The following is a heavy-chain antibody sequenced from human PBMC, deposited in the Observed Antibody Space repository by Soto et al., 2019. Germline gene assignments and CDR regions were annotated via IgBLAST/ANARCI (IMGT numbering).Heavy chain of an antibody. CDR3: ARRPLNADYYDSSGYPSNWYFDL. Sequence: QITLKESGPTLVKSTQTLTLTCTLSGFSLTRSGVGVGWIRQPPGKALEWLALIYWDDIKRYSPSLSSRLTITKDTSKNHVVLTMTNMAPVDTATYYCARRPLNADYYDSSGYPSNWYFDLWGRGTLFTVSS. CDR1: GFSLTRSGVG. J-gene: IGHJ2*01. V-gene: IGHV2-5*02. D-gene: IGHD3-22*01. CDR2: IYWDDIK.